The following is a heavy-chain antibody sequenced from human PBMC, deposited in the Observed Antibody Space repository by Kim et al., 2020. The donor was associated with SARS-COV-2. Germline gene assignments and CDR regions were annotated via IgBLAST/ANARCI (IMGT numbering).Heavy chain of an antibody. D-gene: IGHD2-21*02. CDR3: ARVRVCGGDCYSPGANHDY. Sequence: ASVKVSCKASGYTFTSYGISWVRQAPGQGLEWMGWISAYNGNTNYAQKLQGRVTMTTDTSTSTAYMELRSLRSDDTAVYYCARVRVCGGDCYSPGANHDYWGQGTLVTVSS. J-gene: IGHJ4*02. CDR1: GYTFTSYG. V-gene: IGHV1-18*01. CDR2: ISAYNGNT.